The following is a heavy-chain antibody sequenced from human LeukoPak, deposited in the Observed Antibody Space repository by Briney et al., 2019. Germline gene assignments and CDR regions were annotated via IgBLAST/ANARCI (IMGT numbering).Heavy chain of an antibody. CDR1: GFTFSIFW. CDR2: IKHDGIDK. J-gene: IGHJ6*04. CDR3: ARVTASRTPGAMDV. D-gene: IGHD5/OR15-5a*01. V-gene: IGHV3-7*03. Sequence: GGSLRLSCTASGFTFSIFWMSWVRQAPGKGLKWVANIKHDGIDKYYVDSMKGRFTISRDNARNSLFLQLNSLRAEDTAVYYCARVTASRTPGAMDVWGKGTTVTVSS.